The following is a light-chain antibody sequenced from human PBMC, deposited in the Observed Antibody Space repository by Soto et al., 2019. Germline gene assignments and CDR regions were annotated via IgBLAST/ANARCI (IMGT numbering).Light chain of an antibody. V-gene: IGKV3-20*01. J-gene: IGKJ1*01. CDR3: QQYGSSPPVT. CDR1: QTVTRSY. CDR2: GAS. Sequence: TKSPGTLSLYQGERATLSCRASQTVTRSYLAWYQQKPGQAPRLLIYGASTRATGIPARFSGSGSGTDFTLTISRLEPEDFAVYYCQQYGSSPPVTFAQGTKVDIK.